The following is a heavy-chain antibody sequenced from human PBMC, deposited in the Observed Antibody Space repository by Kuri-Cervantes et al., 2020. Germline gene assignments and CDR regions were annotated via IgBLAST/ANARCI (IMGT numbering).Heavy chain of an antibody. J-gene: IGHJ4*02. V-gene: IGHV3-30-3*01. Sequence: GGSLRLSCAASGFTFSRYVIHWVRQAPGKGLEWVADISSDGSNRYYADSVKGRFTISRDNSKNTLYLQMNSLTTEDTAMYYCARDRKFGAYDTLDYWGQGTLVTVSS. D-gene: IGHD5-12*01. CDR2: ISSDGSNR. CDR1: GFTFSRYV. CDR3: ARDRKFGAYDTLDY.